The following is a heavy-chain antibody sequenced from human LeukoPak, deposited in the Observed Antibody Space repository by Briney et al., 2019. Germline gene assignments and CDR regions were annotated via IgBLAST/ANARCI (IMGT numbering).Heavy chain of an antibody. CDR2: ISWNSGNI. V-gene: IGHV3-9*01. CDR3: AKGKVVVAATQFDY. J-gene: IGHJ4*02. CDR1: GFTFNDYA. Sequence: PGRSLRLSCAASGFTFNDYAMYWVRQAPGKGLEWVSSISWNSGNIDYADSVKGRFTISRDNTKNSLYLQMNSLRAEDTALYYCAKGKVVVAATQFDYWGQGTLVTVSS. D-gene: IGHD2-15*01.